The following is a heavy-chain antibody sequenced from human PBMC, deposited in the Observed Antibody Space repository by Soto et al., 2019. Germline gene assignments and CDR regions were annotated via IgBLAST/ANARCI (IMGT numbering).Heavy chain of an antibody. CDR3: ARDQLYYNDISGRPLNAFDV. J-gene: IGHJ3*01. V-gene: IGHV3-48*01. CDR1: GFTFRNYG. D-gene: IGHD3-22*01. Sequence: DLVESGGGLVQSGGSLRLSCAASGFTFRNYGMNWVRQAPGKGLEWVSYIGIGSSTKYYADSLKGRFTISRDNAKNSLYLQMNSLRAEDTAVYYCARDQLYYNDISGRPLNAFDVWGQGTMVTVSS. CDR2: IGIGSSTK.